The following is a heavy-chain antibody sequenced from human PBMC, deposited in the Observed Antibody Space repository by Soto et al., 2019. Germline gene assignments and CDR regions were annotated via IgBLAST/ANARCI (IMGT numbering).Heavy chain of an antibody. Sequence: EVQLVESGGGLVQPGGSLRLSCAASGLIFSDYHMDWVRQAPGRGLEWVGRIRRKANSYTTEYAASVKGRFTISRDDSKHSLYLPMNSLKSDDRAVYYCAMIGGWSEGSSGMDVWGQGTTVTFSS. D-gene: IGHD6-19*01. J-gene: IGHJ6*02. V-gene: IGHV3-72*01. CDR1: GLIFSDYH. CDR3: AMIGGWSEGSSGMDV. CDR2: IRRKANSYTT.